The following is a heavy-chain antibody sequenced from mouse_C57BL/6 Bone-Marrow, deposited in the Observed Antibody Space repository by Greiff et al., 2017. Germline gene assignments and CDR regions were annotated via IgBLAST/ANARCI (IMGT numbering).Heavy chain of an antibody. J-gene: IGHJ2*01. V-gene: IGHV1-75*01. Sequence: QVQLQQSGPELVKPGASVKISCKASGYTFTDYYINWVKQRPGQGLEWIGWIFPGSGSTYYNEKFKGKATLTVDKSSSTAYMLLSSLTYEDSAVYFCARAYYSNYDYDYWGQGTTLTVSS. CDR1: GYTFTDYY. CDR2: IFPGSGST. D-gene: IGHD2-5*01. CDR3: ARAYYSNYDYDY.